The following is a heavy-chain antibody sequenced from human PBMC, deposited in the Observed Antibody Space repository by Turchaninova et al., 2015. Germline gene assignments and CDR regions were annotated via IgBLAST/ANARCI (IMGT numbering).Heavy chain of an antibody. CDR3: ATDSSTWYRFDY. CDR1: GYSISSGYY. J-gene: IGHJ4*02. V-gene: IGHV4-38-2*02. D-gene: IGHD6-13*01. CDR2: VYPDGSP. Sequence: QVQLQESGPGLVKSSETLSLTCSVSGYSISSGYYWGWIRQPPGKGLEWIGTVYPDGSPFYNPSPKSQFTSSIDTSKNQFSLKVNSVTAADTAIYYCATDSSTWYRFDYWGQGTLVTVSS.